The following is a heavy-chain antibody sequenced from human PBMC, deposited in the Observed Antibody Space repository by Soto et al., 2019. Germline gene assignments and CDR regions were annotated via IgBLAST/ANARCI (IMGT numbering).Heavy chain of an antibody. Sequence: GGPLTLSCTGAGCTFSDFSLVWVRQGPQKWLEWVASITRYSDYGYYAESVGGRFTISIENAKNTPFLHMDDRRAEDRAMYFCARASCSSTACYIPDYFEYWGQGSLVTASS. D-gene: IGHD2-2*02. CDR3: ARASCSSTACYIPDYFEY. CDR2: ITRYSDYG. V-gene: IGHV3-21*01. CDR1: GCTFSDFS. J-gene: IGHJ4*02.